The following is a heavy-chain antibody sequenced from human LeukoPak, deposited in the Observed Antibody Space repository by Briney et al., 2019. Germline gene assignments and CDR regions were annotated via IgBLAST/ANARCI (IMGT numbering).Heavy chain of an antibody. CDR3: ARVGAYGNYYFDY. Sequence: SETLSLTCTVSGGSISSYYWSWIRQPPGKGLEWIGSIFYSGSTYYNPSLKSRVTMSLDTSKNQFSLKLSSVTAADTAVYYCARVGAYGNYYFDYWGQGTLVTVSS. D-gene: IGHD4-17*01. CDR2: IFYSGST. J-gene: IGHJ4*02. V-gene: IGHV4-59*12. CDR1: GGSISSYY.